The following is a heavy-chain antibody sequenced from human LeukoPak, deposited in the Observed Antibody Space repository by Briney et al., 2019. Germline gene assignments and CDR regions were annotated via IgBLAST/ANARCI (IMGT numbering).Heavy chain of an antibody. V-gene: IGHV3-30*18. J-gene: IGHJ5*02. Sequence: QTGGSLRLSCAASAFTFSSYGMHWVRQAPGKGLEWVAVISTHGKTTYYADSVKGRFTISRDNSENTLYLQMNSLRPEDTAVYYCAKEYVPFISRWFFDHWGQGTLVTVSS. CDR2: ISTHGKTT. CDR3: AKEYVPFISRWFFDH. CDR1: AFTFSSYG. D-gene: IGHD6-19*01.